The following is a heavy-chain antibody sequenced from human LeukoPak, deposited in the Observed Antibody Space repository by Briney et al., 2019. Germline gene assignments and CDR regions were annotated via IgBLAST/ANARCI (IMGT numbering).Heavy chain of an antibody. V-gene: IGHV1-69*01. CDR3: AREETMVRGAFDI. CDR2: IIPIFGTA. CDR1: GGTFSSYA. J-gene: IGHJ3*02. Sequence: TSVKVSCKASGGTFSSYAISWVRQAPGQGLEWMGGIIPIFGTANYAQKFQGRVTITADESTSTAYMELSSLRSEYTAVHYCAREETMVRGAFDIWGQGTMVTVSS. D-gene: IGHD3-10*01.